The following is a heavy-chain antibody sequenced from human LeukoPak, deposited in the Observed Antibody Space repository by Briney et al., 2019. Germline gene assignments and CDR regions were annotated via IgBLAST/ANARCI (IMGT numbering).Heavy chain of an antibody. J-gene: IGHJ3*02. CDR1: GGSFSGYY. Sequence: KTSETLSLTCAVYGGSFSGYYWSWIRQPPGKGLEWIGEINHSGSTNYNPSLKSRVTISVDTSKNQFSLKLSSVTAADTAVYYCARGAPLLVHGAFDIWGQGTMVTVSS. CDR3: ARGAPLLVHGAFDI. V-gene: IGHV4-34*01. D-gene: IGHD6-13*01. CDR2: INHSGST.